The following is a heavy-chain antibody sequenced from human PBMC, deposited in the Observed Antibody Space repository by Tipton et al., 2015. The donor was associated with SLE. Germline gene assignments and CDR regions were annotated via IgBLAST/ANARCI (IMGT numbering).Heavy chain of an antibody. V-gene: IGHV3-66*02. Sequence: SLRLSCAASEFTVSSNYILWVRQAPGKGLEWVSTIYTGGSTNYADSVKGRFTISRDNSKNTLYLQMNSLRAEDTAVYYCARDLVPNGHIDYWGQGTLVTVSS. J-gene: IGHJ4*02. CDR3: ARDLVPNGHIDY. CDR1: EFTVSSNY. CDR2: IYTGGST. D-gene: IGHD2-8*01.